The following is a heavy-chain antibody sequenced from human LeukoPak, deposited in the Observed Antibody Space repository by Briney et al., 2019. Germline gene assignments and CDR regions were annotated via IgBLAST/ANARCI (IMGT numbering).Heavy chain of an antibody. CDR1: GYTFTSYY. V-gene: IGHV1-46*01. J-gene: IGHJ4*02. CDR3: ARGLHYDTSGYYYANY. Sequence: ASVKVSCKASGYTFTSYYMQWVRQAPGQGLEWMGIINPSGGSTNYAPKFQGRVAMTRDTSTSTVYMELSSLRSEDTAVYYCARGLHYDTSGYYYANYWGQGTLVTVSS. D-gene: IGHD3-22*01. CDR2: INPSGGST.